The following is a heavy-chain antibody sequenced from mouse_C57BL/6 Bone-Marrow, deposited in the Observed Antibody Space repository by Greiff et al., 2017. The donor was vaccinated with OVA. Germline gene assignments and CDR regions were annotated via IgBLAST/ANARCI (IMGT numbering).Heavy chain of an antibody. CDR2: IDPSDSYT. CDR3: ARRRLYYDYDEDY. D-gene: IGHD2-4*01. V-gene: IGHV1-59*01. CDR1: GYTFTSYW. Sequence: QVQLQQPGAELVRPGTSVKLSCKASGYTFTSYWMHWVKQRPGQGLEWIGVIDPSDSYTNYNQKFKGKATLTVDTSSSTAYMQLSSLTSEDSAVYYCARRRLYYDYDEDYWGQGTTLTVSS. J-gene: IGHJ2*01.